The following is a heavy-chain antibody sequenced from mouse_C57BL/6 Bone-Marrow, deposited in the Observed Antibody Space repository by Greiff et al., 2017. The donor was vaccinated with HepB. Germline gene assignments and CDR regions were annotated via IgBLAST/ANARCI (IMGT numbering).Heavy chain of an antibody. CDR3: ARGGYYYGSSYHFDY. D-gene: IGHD1-1*01. V-gene: IGHV5-12*01. CDR1: GFTFSDYY. Sequence: EVQLVESGGGLVQPGGSLKLSCAASGFTFSDYYMYWVRQTPEKRLEWVAYISNGGGSTYYPDTVKGRFTISRDNAKNTLYLQMSRLKSEDTAMYYCARGGYYYGSSYHFDYWGQGTTLTVSS. J-gene: IGHJ2*01. CDR2: ISNGGGST.